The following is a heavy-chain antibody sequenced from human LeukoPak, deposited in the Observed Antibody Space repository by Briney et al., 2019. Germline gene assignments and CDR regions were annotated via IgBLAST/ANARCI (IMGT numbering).Heavy chain of an antibody. Sequence: SETLSLTCTVSGGSINSYYWGWIRQPPGKGLEWIGYIYYSGSTNYNPSLKSRVTISVDTSKNQFSLKLSSVTAADTAVYYCARGNYYGSGALDSWGQGTLVTVSS. D-gene: IGHD3-10*01. CDR1: GGSINSYY. J-gene: IGHJ4*02. V-gene: IGHV4-59*01. CDR2: IYYSGST. CDR3: ARGNYYGSGALDS.